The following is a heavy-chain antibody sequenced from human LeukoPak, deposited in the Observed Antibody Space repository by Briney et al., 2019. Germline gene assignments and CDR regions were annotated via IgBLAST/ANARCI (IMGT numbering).Heavy chain of an antibody. CDR3: ARVRVAVAGTGNGFYYYGMDV. J-gene: IGHJ6*02. CDR1: DGSISSSSYY. V-gene: IGHV4-39*02. D-gene: IGHD6-19*01. CDR2: VHYSGST. Sequence: SETLSLTCIVSDGSISSSSYYWGWVRQPPGKGLEWIGSVHYSGSTYYNPSLKGRVTMSVDTSKNHFSLRLSSVTAADTAVYYCARVRVAVAGTGNGFYYYGMDVRGQGTTVTVSS.